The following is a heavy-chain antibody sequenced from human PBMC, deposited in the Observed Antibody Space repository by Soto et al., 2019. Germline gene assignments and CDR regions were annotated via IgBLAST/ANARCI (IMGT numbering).Heavy chain of an antibody. CDR3: ARDRPSYGMDV. CDR1: GFTFSSYA. CDR2: ISYDGSNK. J-gene: IGHJ6*02. Sequence: GGSLRLSCAASGFTFSSYAMHWVRQAPGKGLEWVAVISYDGSNKYYADSVKGRFTISRDNSKNTLYLQMNSLRAEDTAVYYCARDRPSYGMDVWGQGTTVTSP. V-gene: IGHV3-30-3*01. D-gene: IGHD6-6*01.